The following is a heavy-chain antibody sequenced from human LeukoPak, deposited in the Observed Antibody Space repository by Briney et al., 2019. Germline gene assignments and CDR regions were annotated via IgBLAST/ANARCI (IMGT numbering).Heavy chain of an antibody. D-gene: IGHD6-19*01. Sequence: SETLSLTCTVSGGSISSSSYYWNWIRQPPGKGLEWIGETNPGGNTNYNPSLKSRVTISVDTSKNQFSLKLFSVTAADTAVYYCARPKAGYSSTDAFDIWGQGTEVTVSS. CDR3: ARPKAGYSSTDAFDI. V-gene: IGHV4-39*07. CDR1: GGSISSSSYY. CDR2: TNPGGNT. J-gene: IGHJ3*02.